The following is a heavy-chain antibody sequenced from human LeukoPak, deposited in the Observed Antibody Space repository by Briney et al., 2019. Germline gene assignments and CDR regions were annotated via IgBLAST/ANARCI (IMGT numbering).Heavy chain of an antibody. CDR2: ISGSGGST. V-gene: IGHV3-23*01. J-gene: IGHJ3*01. CDR3: AKENGYSGSGDAFDL. CDR1: GFTFSSYA. Sequence: PGGSLRLSCAASGFTFSSYAMSWLRQAPGKGLEGVSAISGSGGSTYYADSVKGRFTISRDNFQNTLYLQTNSLTAEDTAVYYCAKENGYSGSGDAFDLWGQGTMVTVSS. D-gene: IGHD1-26*01.